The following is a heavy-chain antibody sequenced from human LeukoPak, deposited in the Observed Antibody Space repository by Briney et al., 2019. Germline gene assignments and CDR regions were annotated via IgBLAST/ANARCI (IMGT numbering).Heavy chain of an antibody. CDR3: ARGYDILTGMDDY. D-gene: IGHD3-9*01. CDR2: INPNSGGT. J-gene: IGHJ4*02. V-gene: IGHV1-2*02. Sequence: SVEVSCKASGYTFTGHYMHWVRQAPGQGLEWMGWINPNSGGTNYAQKFQGRVTMTRDTSISTAYMELSRLRSDDTAVYYCARGYDILTGMDDYWGQGTLVTVSS. CDR1: GYTFTGHY.